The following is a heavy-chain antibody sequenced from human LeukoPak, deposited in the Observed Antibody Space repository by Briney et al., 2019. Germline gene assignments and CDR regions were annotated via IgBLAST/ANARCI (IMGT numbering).Heavy chain of an antibody. D-gene: IGHD6-13*01. CDR3: ARVGAAPGHFDY. Sequence: ASVKVSCKASGYSFAGYGISWVRQAPGQGLEWIGWINTYSGNTNYAHNLQGRITVTTETSTSTAYMELRSMRSDDTAVYYCARVGAAPGHFDYWGQGTQLTVSS. CDR2: INTYSGNT. J-gene: IGHJ4*02. CDR1: GYSFAGYG. V-gene: IGHV1-18*01.